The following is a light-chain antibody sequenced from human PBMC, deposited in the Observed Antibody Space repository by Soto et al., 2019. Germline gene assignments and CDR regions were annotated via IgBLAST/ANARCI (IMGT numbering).Light chain of an antibody. CDR3: QQYNIYWT. V-gene: IGKV1-5*01. CDR1: QSISTW. Sequence: DIQMTQSPSTLSASVGDRVTITCRASQSISTWLAWYQQEPGKAPNLLIYGASSLESGVPSRFSGSGSGTEFTLTISSLQPDDFATYYCQQYNIYWTFGQGTKVHI. J-gene: IGKJ1*01. CDR2: GAS.